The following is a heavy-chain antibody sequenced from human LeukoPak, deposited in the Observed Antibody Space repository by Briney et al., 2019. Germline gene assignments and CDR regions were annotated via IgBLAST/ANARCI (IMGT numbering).Heavy chain of an antibody. CDR1: GYTFTSHH. CDR3: ARWRGYSSGWSGPFDD. Sequence: GASVKVSCNASGYTFTSHHMHWVRQAPGQGLEGMGWIDPNSGGTNYAQKFQGRVTMTRDTSSSTGYMELSRVTSDDTAIYYCARWRGYSSGWSGPFDDWGQGTLVTVSS. CDR2: IDPNSGGT. J-gene: IGHJ4*02. D-gene: IGHD6-19*01. V-gene: IGHV1-2*02.